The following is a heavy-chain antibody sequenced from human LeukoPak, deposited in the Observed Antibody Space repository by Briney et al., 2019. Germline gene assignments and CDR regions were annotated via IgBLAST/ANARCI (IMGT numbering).Heavy chain of an antibody. V-gene: IGHV3-73*01. D-gene: IGHD2-2*01. CDR2: VRSKANSYAT. Sequence: GGSQRLSCAASGFTFSGSAMHWVRQASGKGLEWVGRVRSKANSYATAYAASVKGRFTISRDDSKNTAYLRMNSLRAEDTAVYYCARLPYCSSTSCQGKSWFDPWGQGTLVTVSS. CDR3: ARLPYCSSTSCQGKSWFDP. J-gene: IGHJ5*02. CDR1: GFTFSGSA.